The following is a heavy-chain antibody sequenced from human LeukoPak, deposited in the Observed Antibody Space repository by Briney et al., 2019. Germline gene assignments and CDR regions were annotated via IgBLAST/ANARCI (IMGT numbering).Heavy chain of an antibody. V-gene: IGHV3-53*01. CDR3: ARDYGSGRRAFDI. Sequence: GGSLRLSCAASGFTVSNNFMNWVRQAPRKGLEWVSIIYSGGNTYYAESVKGRFTISRDNSKNTLYLQMNSLRTEDTAVYFCARDYGSGRRAFDIWGQGTMVTVSS. CDR1: GFTVSNNF. J-gene: IGHJ3*02. CDR2: IYSGGNT. D-gene: IGHD3-10*01.